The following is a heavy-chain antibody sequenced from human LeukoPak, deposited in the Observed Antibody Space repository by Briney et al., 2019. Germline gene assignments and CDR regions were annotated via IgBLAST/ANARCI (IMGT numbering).Heavy chain of an antibody. CDR2: IKQDGSDK. J-gene: IGHJ5*02. CDR1: GFTFSNAW. CDR3: ARYRGSGWFDP. Sequence: GGSLRLSCAASGFTFSNAWMTWVRQAPGRGLEWVASIKQDGSDKYYVDSVKGRFTISRDNAKNSLYLQMNSLTVEDTGVYYCARYRGSGWFDPWGQGTPVTVSS. V-gene: IGHV3-7*02. D-gene: IGHD2-15*01.